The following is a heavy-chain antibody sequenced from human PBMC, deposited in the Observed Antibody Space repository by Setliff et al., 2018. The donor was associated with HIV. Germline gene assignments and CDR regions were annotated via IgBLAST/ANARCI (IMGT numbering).Heavy chain of an antibody. CDR1: GYTFTNYA. J-gene: IGHJ4*02. Sequence: ASVKVSCKASGYTFTNYALHWVRQAPGQRLEWMGWINVGNGNTKFSEKFQGRVMITSDTSANTVYMFLRSLRSEDTAVYYCARGYNYGYGGQGVNWWDAFDNWGKGALVTVSS. CDR2: INVGNGNT. V-gene: IGHV1-3*01. D-gene: IGHD3-10*01. CDR3: ARGYNYGYGGQGVNWWDAFDN.